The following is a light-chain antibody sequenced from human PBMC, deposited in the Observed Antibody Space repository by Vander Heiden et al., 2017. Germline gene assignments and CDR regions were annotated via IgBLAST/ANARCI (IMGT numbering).Light chain of an antibody. J-gene: IGKJ1*01. CDR2: GAS. Sequence: EIVMTQSPATLSVSPGERATLSCRSSRSIRRNLAWYQQKPGQAPRLLSYGASARATGVTDRFSGSGSGTEFTLTISSLQSVDSAVYYCQQYNNWPPSWTFGQGTKVEV. CDR3: QQYNNWPPSWT. CDR1: RSIRRN. V-gene: IGKV3-15*01.